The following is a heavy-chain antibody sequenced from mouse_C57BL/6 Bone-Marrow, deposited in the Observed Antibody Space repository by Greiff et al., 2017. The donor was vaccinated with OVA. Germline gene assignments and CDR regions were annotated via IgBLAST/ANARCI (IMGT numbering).Heavy chain of an antibody. D-gene: IGHD1-2*01. CDR3: AKGITPDD. CDR1: GYSITSDY. J-gene: IGHJ2*01. Sequence: QLKESGPGLAKPSQTLSLTCSVTGYSITSDYWNWNRKFPGNKLEYMGHISYSGSTYYNPSLKSRISITRDTSKNLNYLQLNSLTTENTATDNWAKGITPDDWGQGTTLTVSS. CDR2: ISYSGST. V-gene: IGHV3-8*01.